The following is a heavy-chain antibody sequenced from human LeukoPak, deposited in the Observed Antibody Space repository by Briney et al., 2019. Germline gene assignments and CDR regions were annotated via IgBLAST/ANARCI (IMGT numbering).Heavy chain of an antibody. Sequence: SSETLSLTCAVYGGSFSGYYWSWIRQPPGKGLEWIGEINHSGSTNYNPSLKSRVTISVDTSKNQFSLKLSSVTAADTAVYYCARPIGGYYSYYFDYWGQGTLVTVSS. V-gene: IGHV4-34*01. CDR3: ARPIGGYYSYYFDY. D-gene: IGHD3-3*01. CDR1: GGSFSGYY. CDR2: INHSGST. J-gene: IGHJ4*02.